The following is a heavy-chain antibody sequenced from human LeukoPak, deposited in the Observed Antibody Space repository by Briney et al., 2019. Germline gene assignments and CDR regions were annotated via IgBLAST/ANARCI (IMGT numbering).Heavy chain of an antibody. CDR1: GGSISSSSYY. V-gene: IGHV4-39*01. J-gene: IGHJ6*02. CDR2: IYYSGST. D-gene: IGHD6-19*01. CDR3: ATRIAVAGLLMDV. Sequence: PSETLSLTCTVSGGSISSSSYYWGWIRQPPGKGLEWIGSIYYSGSTYYNPSLKSRVTISVDTSKNQFSLKLSSVTAADTAVYYCATRIAVAGLLMDVWGQGTTVTVSS.